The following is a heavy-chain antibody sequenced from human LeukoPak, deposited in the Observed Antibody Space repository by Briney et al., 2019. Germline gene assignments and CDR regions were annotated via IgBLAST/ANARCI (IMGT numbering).Heavy chain of an antibody. CDR3: ARGMYYYYSENYFGFDY. V-gene: IGHV4-4*07. CDR2: IYINGNS. D-gene: IGHD3-10*01. Sequence: SETLSLTCTVSGGSISSYYWTWIRQATGKGLEWIGHIYINGNSDYNPSLKSRVTMSVDTSKKQFSLRLSSVTAADTAKYYCARGMYYYYSENYFGFDYWGQGILVTVSS. J-gene: IGHJ4*02. CDR1: GGSISSYY.